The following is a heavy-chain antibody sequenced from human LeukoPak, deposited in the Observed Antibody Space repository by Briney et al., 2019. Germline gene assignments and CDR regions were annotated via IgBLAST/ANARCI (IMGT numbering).Heavy chain of an antibody. CDR2: IYYSGST. D-gene: IGHD6-13*01. J-gene: IGHJ6*02. V-gene: IGHV4-61*01. Sequence: PSETLSLTCTVSGGSVSSGSYYWSWIRQPPGKGLEWIGYIYYSGSTNYNPSLKSRVTISVDTSKNQFSLKLSSVTAADTAVYYCARAPRKQLPTYGMDVWGQGTTVTVSS. CDR1: GGSVSSGSYY. CDR3: ARAPRKQLPTYGMDV.